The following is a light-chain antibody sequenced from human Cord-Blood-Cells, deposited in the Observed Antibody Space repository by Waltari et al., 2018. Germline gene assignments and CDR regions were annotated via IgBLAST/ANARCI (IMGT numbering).Light chain of an antibody. CDR3: CSYAGSYTLV. Sequence: QSALTQPRPVSGAPGPSATISCTGTSSDVGGYNYVPWYQQHPGKAPKLMIYDVSKRPAVVHGRFSGSKSGNTASLTISGLQAEDEADYYCCSYAGSYTLVFGGGTKLTVL. CDR2: DVS. J-gene: IGLJ2*01. V-gene: IGLV2-11*01. CDR1: SSDVGGYNY.